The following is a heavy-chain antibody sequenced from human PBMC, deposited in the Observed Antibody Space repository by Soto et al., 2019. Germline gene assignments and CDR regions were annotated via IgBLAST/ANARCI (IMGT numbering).Heavy chain of an antibody. Sequence: ASVKVSCKASGGTLRFYTVSWLRQAPGQGLEWMGGIIPIFGPGRSSQRFQDRVTLTADESTGTAYMELSSLRSEDTAVYYCGRGSSWTKVEYWGQGTLVTVSS. CDR3: GRGSSWTKVEY. CDR2: IIPIFGPG. D-gene: IGHD6-13*01. CDR1: GGTLRFYT. V-gene: IGHV1-69*13. J-gene: IGHJ4*02.